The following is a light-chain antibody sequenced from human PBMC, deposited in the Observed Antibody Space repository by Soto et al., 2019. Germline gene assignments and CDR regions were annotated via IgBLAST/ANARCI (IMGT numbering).Light chain of an antibody. Sequence: DIRMTQSPSSLSASVEDRVNITCRASKSISTYFNWYQHKPGTAPNLLIYGAYPLQSGVPSRFTGSGSRTDFTLTISNLQPEDSATYFCQQSNSSPYTFGQGTRLEIK. CDR2: GAY. CDR1: KSISTY. V-gene: IGKV1-39*01. J-gene: IGKJ2*01. CDR3: QQSNSSPYT.